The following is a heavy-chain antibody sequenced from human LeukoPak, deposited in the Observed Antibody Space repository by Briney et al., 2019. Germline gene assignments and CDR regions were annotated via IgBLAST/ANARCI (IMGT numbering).Heavy chain of an antibody. J-gene: IGHJ4*02. CDR3: ARGGYNWALFDY. Sequence: SSETLSLTCTVSGGSISSYYWSWIRQPPGKGVEWVGYIYYSGSTNYNPSLKSRVPISVDTSKNQFSLKLSSVTAADTAVYYCARGGYNWALFDYWGQGTLVTVSS. V-gene: IGHV4-59*01. CDR1: GGSISSYY. CDR2: IYYSGST. D-gene: IGHD1-1*01.